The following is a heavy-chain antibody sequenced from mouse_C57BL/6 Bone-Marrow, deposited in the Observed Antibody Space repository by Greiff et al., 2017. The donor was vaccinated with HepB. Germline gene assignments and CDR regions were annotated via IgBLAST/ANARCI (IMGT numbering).Heavy chain of an antibody. Sequence: EVQLQESGAELVRPGASVKLSCTASGFNIKDDYMHWVKQRPEQGLEWIGWIDPENGDTEYASKFQGKATITADTSSNTAYLQLSSLTSEDTAVYYCTTGAHYYDYDGWGKGTTLTVSS. CDR1: GFNIKDDY. D-gene: IGHD2-4*01. CDR2: IDPENGDT. V-gene: IGHV14-4*01. J-gene: IGHJ2*01. CDR3: TTGAHYYDYDG.